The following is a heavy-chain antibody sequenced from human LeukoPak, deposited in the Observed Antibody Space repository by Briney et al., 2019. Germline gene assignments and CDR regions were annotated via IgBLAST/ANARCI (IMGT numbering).Heavy chain of an antibody. CDR2: ISGSGGST. Sequence: GWSLRLSCAASGFTFSSYAMSWVRQAPGKGLEWVSAISGSGGSTYYADSVKGRFTISRDNSKNTLYLQMNSLRAEDTAVYYCANAEYYDFWSGLNYWGQGTLVTVS. D-gene: IGHD3-3*01. CDR3: ANAEYYDFWSGLNY. CDR1: GFTFSSYA. V-gene: IGHV3-23*01. J-gene: IGHJ4*02.